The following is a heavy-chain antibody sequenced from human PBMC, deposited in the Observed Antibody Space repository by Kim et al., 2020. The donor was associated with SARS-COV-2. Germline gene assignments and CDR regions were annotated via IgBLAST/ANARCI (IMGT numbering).Heavy chain of an antibody. CDR3: ARDKSAYYCGMDV. J-gene: IGHJ6*02. Sequence: YADSVKHRFTISRDNSQKALYLQLNSLRTEDTAIYYCARDKSAYYCGMDVWGQGTTVTVSS. V-gene: IGHV3-30*01.